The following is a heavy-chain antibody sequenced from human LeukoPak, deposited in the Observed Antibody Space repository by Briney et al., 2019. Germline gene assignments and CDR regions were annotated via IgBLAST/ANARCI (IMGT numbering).Heavy chain of an antibody. D-gene: IGHD5-18*01. CDR2: ISYDGSNK. CDR1: GFTFSSYA. J-gene: IGHJ4*02. CDR3: ARDMHTAMARGVFDY. Sequence: GGSLRLSCAASGFTFSSYAMHWVRQAPGKGLEWVAVISYDGSNKYYADSVKGRFTISRDNSKNTLYLQMNSLRAEDTAVYYCARDMHTAMARGVFDYWGQGTLVTVSS. V-gene: IGHV3-30*04.